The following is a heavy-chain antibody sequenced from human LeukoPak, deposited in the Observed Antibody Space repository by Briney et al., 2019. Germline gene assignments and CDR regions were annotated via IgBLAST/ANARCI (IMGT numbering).Heavy chain of an antibody. D-gene: IGHD4-23*01. J-gene: IGHJ4*02. CDR2: ISPGGDTI. CDR3: ARRTTVVGPAPFNH. Sequence: GGSLRLSCAASGFSFSIYAMSWVRQAPGKGLEWVSAISPGGDTIYYLDSVKGRFTISRDNSKNTLYLQMNSLRAEDTAVYYCARRTTVVGPAPFNHWGQGTLVTVSS. V-gene: IGHV3-23*01. CDR1: GFSFSIYA.